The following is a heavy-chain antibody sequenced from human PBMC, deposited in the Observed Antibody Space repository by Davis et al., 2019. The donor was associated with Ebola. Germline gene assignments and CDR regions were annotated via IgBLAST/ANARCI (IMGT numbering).Heavy chain of an antibody. J-gene: IGHJ5*02. V-gene: IGHV3-11*06. CDR3: ARGIWGSPNWFDT. D-gene: IGHD3-16*01. CDR1: GFTFSDYY. CDR2: ISSSSSYI. Sequence: GESLKIPCAASGFTFSDYYMSWIRQAPGKGLEWVSSISSSSSYIYYADSVKGRFTISRDTSKNTLFLQMSSLRPEDTAVYFCARGIWGSPNWFDTWGQGTLVTVSS.